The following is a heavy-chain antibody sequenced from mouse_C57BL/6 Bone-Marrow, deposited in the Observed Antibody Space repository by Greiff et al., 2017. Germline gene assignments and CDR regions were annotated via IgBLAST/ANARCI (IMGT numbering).Heavy chain of an antibody. Sequence: QVQLQQPGAELVKPGASVKLSCEASGYTFTSYWMHWVKQRPGQGLEWIGLIHPNSGSTNYNETFKSKVTLTVDKSSSTAYMQLSSLTSEDSAVYYCAREGRFYGSSWYFDVWGTGTTVTVSA. CDR3: AREGRFYGSSWYFDV. CDR1: GYTFTSYW. J-gene: IGHJ1*03. CDR2: IHPNSGST. V-gene: IGHV1-64*01. D-gene: IGHD1-1*01.